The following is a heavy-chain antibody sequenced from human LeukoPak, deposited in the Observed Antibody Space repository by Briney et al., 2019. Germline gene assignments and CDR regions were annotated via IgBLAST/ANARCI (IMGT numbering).Heavy chain of an antibody. J-gene: IGHJ4*02. CDR3: ARDVFDSGWYTFYYFDY. V-gene: IGHV3-21*01. CDR2: ISSSSYI. CDR1: GFTFSSYS. D-gene: IGHD6-19*01. Sequence: GGSLRLSCAASGFTFSSYSMNWVRQAPGKGLEWVSSISSSSYIYYADSVKGRFTISRDNAKNSLYLQMNSLRAEDTAVYSCARDVFDSGWYTFYYFDYWGQGTLVTVSS.